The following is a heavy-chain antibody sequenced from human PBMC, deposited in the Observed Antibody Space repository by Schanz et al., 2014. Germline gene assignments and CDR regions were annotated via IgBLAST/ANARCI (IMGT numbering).Heavy chain of an antibody. CDR1: GYIFINSG. V-gene: IGHV1-8*02. Sequence: QIQLVQSGPEVKKPGATVKVSCKASGYIFINSGISWVRQAPGQGLEWMGWMNPKTGNKDHAQKFQGRVSMTWDTSTSTAYLDLSRLRSEDTGVYYCARALKGKVAIFGVIAAQNYYYMDVWGKGTTVTVSS. CDR3: ARALKGKVAIFGVIAAQNYYYMDV. D-gene: IGHD3-3*01. CDR2: MNPKTGNK. J-gene: IGHJ6*03.